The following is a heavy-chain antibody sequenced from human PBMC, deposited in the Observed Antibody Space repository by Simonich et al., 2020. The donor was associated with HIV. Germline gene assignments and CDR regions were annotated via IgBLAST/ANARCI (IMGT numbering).Heavy chain of an antibody. D-gene: IGHD3-10*01. V-gene: IGHV4-34*02. J-gene: IGHJ3*01. CDR3: ARHFWVGESWGAFDF. CDR2: INHSGTS. Sequence: QVQLQQWGAGLLKPSETLTLTCAVYGGSFSGHYWTWIRQPPGKGLEWIWEINHSGTSNSNPSLKSRVTISVYTSKNQFSLKLNSVTAADTAVYYCARHFWVGESWGAFDFWGQGTMVTVSS. CDR1: GGSFSGHY.